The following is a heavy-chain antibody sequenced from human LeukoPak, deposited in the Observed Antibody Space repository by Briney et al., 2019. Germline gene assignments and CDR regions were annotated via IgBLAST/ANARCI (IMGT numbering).Heavy chain of an antibody. Sequence: QTGGSLRLSCAASGFTFSSYWMHWVRQVPGKGLVWVSRINSDGSSTSYADSVKGRFTISRDNAKNTLYLQMNSLRAEDTAVYFCTRDRPVVCRSTSCYPRFDYWGQGTLVTVSS. V-gene: IGHV3-74*01. CDR3: TRDRPVVCRSTSCYPRFDY. CDR2: INSDGSST. CDR1: GFTFSSYW. J-gene: IGHJ4*02. D-gene: IGHD2-2*01.